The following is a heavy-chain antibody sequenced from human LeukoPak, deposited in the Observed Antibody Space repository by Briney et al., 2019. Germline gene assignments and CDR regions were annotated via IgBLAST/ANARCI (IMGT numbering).Heavy chain of an antibody. CDR1: GRTFSSYA. V-gene: IGHV3-48*04. J-gene: IGHJ4*02. CDR2: ISSSGSTI. Sequence: PGGSLRLSCAASGRTFSSYAMSGVRQAPGKGLEGVSYISSSGSTIYYADSVKGRFTISRDNAKNSLYLQMNSLRAEDTAVYYCARDSAVAGDFDYWGQGTLVTVSS. CDR3: ARDSAVAGDFDY. D-gene: IGHD6-19*01.